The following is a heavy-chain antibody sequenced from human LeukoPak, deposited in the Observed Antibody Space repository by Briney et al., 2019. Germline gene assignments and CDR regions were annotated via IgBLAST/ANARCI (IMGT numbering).Heavy chain of an antibody. CDR3: AGEYYYGSGSGDFDP. CDR2: ISSSSSYI. Sequence: TGGSLRLSCAASGFTFSSYSMNWVHQAPGKGLEWVSSISSSSSYIYYADSVKGRFTISRDNAKNSLYLQMNSLRAEDTAVYYCAGEYYYGSGSGDFDPWGQGTLVTVSS. D-gene: IGHD3-10*01. V-gene: IGHV3-21*01. CDR1: GFTFSSYS. J-gene: IGHJ5*02.